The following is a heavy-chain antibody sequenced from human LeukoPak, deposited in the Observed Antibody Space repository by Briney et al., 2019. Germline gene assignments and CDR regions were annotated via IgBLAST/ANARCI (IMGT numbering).Heavy chain of an antibody. V-gene: IGHV4-34*01. D-gene: IGHD5-24*01. Sequence: PSETLSLTCAVYGGSFSGYYWSWIRQPPGKGLEWIGEINHSGSTNYNPSLKSRVTMSVDTSKNQFSLKLSSVTAADTAVYYCARERGRDGYHDTNFDYWGQGTLVTVSS. J-gene: IGHJ4*02. CDR3: ARERGRDGYHDTNFDY. CDR2: INHSGST. CDR1: GGSFSGYY.